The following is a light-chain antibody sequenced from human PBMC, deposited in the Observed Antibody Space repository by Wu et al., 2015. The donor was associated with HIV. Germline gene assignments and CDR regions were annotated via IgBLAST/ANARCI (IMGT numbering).Light chain of an antibody. J-gene: IGKJ4*01. V-gene: IGKV1-9*01. CDR3: QQLSSFPLT. CDR2: AGS. CDR1: RGVANY. Sequence: DIQLTQSPAFLSASVGDRVTFTCRASRGVANYLAWYQQQPGKPPRLLVYAGSTLQSGVPSRFSGSGSRTEFTLTISSLQPEDFATYYCQQLSSFPLTFGGGTKVE.